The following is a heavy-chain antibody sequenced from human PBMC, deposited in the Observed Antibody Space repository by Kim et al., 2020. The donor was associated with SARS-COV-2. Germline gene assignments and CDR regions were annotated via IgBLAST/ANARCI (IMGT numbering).Heavy chain of an antibody. V-gene: IGHV4-34*01. CDR1: GGSFSGYY. CDR2: INHSGST. J-gene: IGHJ6*02. D-gene: IGHD3-10*01. CDR3: ARDNYYGSGSYYKYYYGMDV. Sequence: SETLSLTCAVYGGSFSGYYWSWIRQPPGKGLEWIGEINHSGSTNYNPSLKSRVTISVDTSKNQFSLKLSSVTAADTAVYYCARDNYYGSGSYYKYYYGMDVWGQGTTVTVSS.